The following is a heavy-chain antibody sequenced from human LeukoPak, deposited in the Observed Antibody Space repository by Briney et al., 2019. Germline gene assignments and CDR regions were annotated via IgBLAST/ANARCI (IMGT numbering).Heavy chain of an antibody. CDR2: ISSGGNYI. J-gene: IGHJ2*01. V-gene: IGHV3-21*01. Sequence: GGSLRLSCAASGFTFSTYSMNWVRQAPGKGLEWVSSISSGGNYIYYADSMKGRFTISRDNAKNSLYLQMNSLRAEETAVYYCARAGILVAGTDWYFDLWGRDTLVTVSS. CDR3: ARAGILVAGTDWYFDL. CDR1: GFTFSTYS. D-gene: IGHD6-19*01.